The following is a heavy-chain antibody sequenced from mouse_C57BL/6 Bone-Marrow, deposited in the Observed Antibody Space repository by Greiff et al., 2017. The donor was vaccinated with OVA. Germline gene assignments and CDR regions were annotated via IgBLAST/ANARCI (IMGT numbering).Heavy chain of an antibody. CDR2: SRNKANDYTT. CDR1: GFTFSDFY. V-gene: IGHV7-1*01. D-gene: IGHD2-5*01. Sequence: EVQVVESGGGLVQSGRSLRLSCATSGFTFSDFYMEWVRQAPGKGLEWIAASRNKANDYTTEYSASVKGRFIVSRDTSQSILYLQMNALRAEDTAIYYCARDPYSNYVDYWGQGTTLTVSS. J-gene: IGHJ2*01. CDR3: ARDPYSNYVDY.